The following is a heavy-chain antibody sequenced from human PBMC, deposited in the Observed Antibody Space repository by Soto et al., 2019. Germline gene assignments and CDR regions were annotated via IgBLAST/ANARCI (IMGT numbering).Heavy chain of an antibody. CDR1: GYTFTSYY. D-gene: IGHD1-26*01. CDR2: INPSGGST. Sequence: ASVKVSCKASGYTFTSYYMHWVRQAPGQGLEWMGIINPSGGSTSYAQKFQGRVTMTRDTSTSTVYMELSSLRSEDTAVYYCAVVKGGANYYYGMDVCGQGTSVTVSS. J-gene: IGHJ6*02. CDR3: AVVKGGANYYYGMDV. V-gene: IGHV1-46*01.